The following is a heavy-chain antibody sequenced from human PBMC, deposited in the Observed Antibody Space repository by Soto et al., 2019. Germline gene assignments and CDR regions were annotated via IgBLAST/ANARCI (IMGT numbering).Heavy chain of an antibody. J-gene: IGHJ4*02. CDR2: ISATGGGT. Sequence: GGSLRLSCAASGFKFSNYAMSWVRQAPGKGPEWVSLISATGGGTYYADSVKGRFTISRDNSHNTLYLQVHSLTAEGTAVYYCAKDRRAGGNSAFYFDFWGQGAQVTV. CDR1: GFKFSNYA. V-gene: IGHV3-23*01. CDR3: AKDRRAGGNSAFYFDF. D-gene: IGHD3-16*01.